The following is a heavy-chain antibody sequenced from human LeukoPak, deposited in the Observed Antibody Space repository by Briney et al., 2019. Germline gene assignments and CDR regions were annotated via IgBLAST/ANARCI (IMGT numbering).Heavy chain of an antibody. CDR2: MKSNNGHT. Sequence: ASVKVSCKASGYTFTSFDFNWVRQATGQGLEWMGWMKSNNGHTGYAQKFQGRVTMTRDTSISTAYMELSRLTFEDRAVYYCARGPPNWGMVGYWGQGTLVTVSS. D-gene: IGHD7-27*01. J-gene: IGHJ4*02. CDR1: GYTFTSFD. CDR3: ARGPPNWGMVGY. V-gene: IGHV1-8*01.